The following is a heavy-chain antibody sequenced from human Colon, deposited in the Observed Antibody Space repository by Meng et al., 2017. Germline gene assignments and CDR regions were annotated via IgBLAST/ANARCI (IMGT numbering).Heavy chain of an antibody. CDR3: ARHGGYYQDS. V-gene: IGHV4-4*02. CDR2: IDHRGDP. D-gene: IGHD4-23*01. CDR1: GGSITTNSY. Sequence: QGQLLESGPGLVRPSGTLALTCDGSGGSITTNSYWSWVRQSPEKGLEWIGQIDHRGDPSYNPSLKSRVPMSVDRSKSQVSLSLTSVTAADTAVYYCARHGGYYQDSWGPGTLVTVSS. J-gene: IGHJ4*02.